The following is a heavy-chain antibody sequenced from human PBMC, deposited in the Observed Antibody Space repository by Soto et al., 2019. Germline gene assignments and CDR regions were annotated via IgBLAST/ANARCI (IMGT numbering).Heavy chain of an antibody. CDR2: IIPIFGTA. CDR3: ARGNHVGLQLWYFDL. CDR1: GGTFSSYT. J-gene: IGHJ2*01. D-gene: IGHD5-12*01. V-gene: IGHV1-69*12. Sequence: QVQLVQSGAEVKKPGSSVTVSCKASGGTFSSYTISWVRQAPGQGLEWMGGIIPIFGTANYAQKFQGRVTITADDATSSAAMELSRLRSADTAVYYCARGNHVGLQLWYFDLWGRGTLVTVSS.